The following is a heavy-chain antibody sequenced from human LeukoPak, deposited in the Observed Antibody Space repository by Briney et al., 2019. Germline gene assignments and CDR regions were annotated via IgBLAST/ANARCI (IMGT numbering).Heavy chain of an antibody. V-gene: IGHV4-39*01. D-gene: IGHD3-22*01. Sequence: SETLSLTCTVSGGSISSSSYYWGWLRQPPGKGLEWIGSIYYSGSTYYNPSLKSRVTISVDTSKNQFSLKLSSVTAADTAVYYCARGSWYYYDSSGYYFDYWGQGTLVTVSS. CDR2: IYYSGST. CDR1: GGSISSSSYY. CDR3: ARGSWYYYDSSGYYFDY. J-gene: IGHJ4*02.